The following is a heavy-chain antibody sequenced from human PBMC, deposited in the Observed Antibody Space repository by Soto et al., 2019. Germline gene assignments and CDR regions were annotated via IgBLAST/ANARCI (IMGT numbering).Heavy chain of an antibody. CDR3: ARTLDSYGYYYYYGMDV. D-gene: IGHD5-18*01. Sequence: GASVKVSCKASGYTFSSYAMHWVRQAPGQRLEWMGWINAGNGNTKYSQKFQGRVTITRDTSASTAYMELSSLRSEDTAVYYCARTLDSYGYYYYYGMDVWGQGTTVTVSS. J-gene: IGHJ6*02. CDR1: GYTFSSYA. V-gene: IGHV1-3*01. CDR2: INAGNGNT.